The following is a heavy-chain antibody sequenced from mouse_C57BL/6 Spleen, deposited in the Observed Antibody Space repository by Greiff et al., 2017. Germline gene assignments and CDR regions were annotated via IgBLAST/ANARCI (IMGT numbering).Heavy chain of an antibody. D-gene: IGHD1-1*01. J-gene: IGHJ1*03. V-gene: IGHV5-9-1*02. CDR3: TRVYYGSSSLYFDV. CDR2: ISSGGDYI. Sequence: EVKLVESGEGLVKPGGSLKLSCAASGFTFSSYAMSWVRQTPEKRLEWVAYISSGGDYIYYADTVQGRFTISRDNARNTLYLQRSSLKSEDTAMYYCTRVYYGSSSLYFDVWGTGTTVTVSS. CDR1: GFTFSSYA.